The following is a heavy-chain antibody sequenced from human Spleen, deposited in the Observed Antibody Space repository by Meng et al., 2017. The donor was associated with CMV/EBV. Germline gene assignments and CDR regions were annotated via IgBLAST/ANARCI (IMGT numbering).Heavy chain of an antibody. CDR2: IYYSGST. CDR1: GGSISNSYYY. CDR3: ARFHRLSRHFDY. J-gene: IGHJ4*02. V-gene: IGHV4-39*07. Sequence: SETLSLTCTVSGGSISNSYYYWGWLRQPPGKGLEWIASIYYSGSTYYNPSLKSRVSISVDTSKNQFSLRLRSVTAADTAVYYCARFHRLSRHFDYWGQGTLVTVSS. D-gene: IGHD1-1*01.